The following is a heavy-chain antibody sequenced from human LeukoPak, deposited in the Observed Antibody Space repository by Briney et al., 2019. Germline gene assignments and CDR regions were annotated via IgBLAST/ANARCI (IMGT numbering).Heavy chain of an antibody. CDR3: ARLYYYDSSGYRDYYYYYGMDV. D-gene: IGHD3-22*01. Sequence: GESLKISCKGSGYSFTSYWIGWVRQMPGKGQEWMGIIYPGDSDTRYSPSFQGQVTISADKSISTAYLQWSSLKASDTAMYYCARLYYYDSSGYRDYYYYYGMDVWGQGTTVTVSS. CDR2: IYPGDSDT. J-gene: IGHJ6*02. CDR1: GYSFTSYW. V-gene: IGHV5-51*01.